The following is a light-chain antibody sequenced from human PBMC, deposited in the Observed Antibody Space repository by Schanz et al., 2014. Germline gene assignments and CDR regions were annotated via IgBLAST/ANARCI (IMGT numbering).Light chain of an antibody. Sequence: EIVLTQSPATLSLSPGERATLSCRASQNVASYLAWYQQRPGRAPRLLIYDASNRATGIPARFSGSGSGTDFTLTISSLEPEDFAVYYCQQRSNWHTFGQGTKLEIK. CDR3: QQRSNWHT. V-gene: IGKV3-11*01. CDR1: QNVASY. J-gene: IGKJ2*01. CDR2: DAS.